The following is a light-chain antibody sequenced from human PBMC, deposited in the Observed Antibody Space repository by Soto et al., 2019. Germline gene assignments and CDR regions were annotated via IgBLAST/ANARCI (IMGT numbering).Light chain of an antibody. CDR2: GAS. Sequence: EIVLTQSPGTLSLSPGERVTLSCRASQSVSSTYLAWYQQKPGQAPRLLIYGASSRAAGIPDRFSGSGSGTDFTLTINRLEADDFGVYYCQQYGSPPWTFGQGTKVEIK. CDR3: QQYGSPPWT. CDR1: QSVSSTY. J-gene: IGKJ1*01. V-gene: IGKV3-20*01.